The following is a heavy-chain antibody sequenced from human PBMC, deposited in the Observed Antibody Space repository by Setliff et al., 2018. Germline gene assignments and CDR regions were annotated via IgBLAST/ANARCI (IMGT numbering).Heavy chain of an antibody. CDR2: VYHRGTT. J-gene: IGHJ3*01. CDR1: NGSLNRNGYY. V-gene: IGHV4-39*02. Sequence: PSETLSLTCTVSNGSLNRNGYYWAWVRQPPGKGLEWIASVYHRGTTYYNPSLKSRVTTSVDTSKNQFSLKLISVTAADTAVYYCAKDKYSFGSGIYWNSFDLWGKGTMVTVSS. D-gene: IGHD3-10*01. CDR3: AKDKYSFGSGIYWNSFDL.